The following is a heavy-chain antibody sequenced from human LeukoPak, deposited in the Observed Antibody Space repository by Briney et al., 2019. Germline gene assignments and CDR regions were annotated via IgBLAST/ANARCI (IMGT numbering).Heavy chain of an antibody. CDR3: SRQGSRSWYGDFDY. J-gene: IGHJ4*02. CDR1: GGSFSGYY. Sequence: PSETLSLTCAVYGGSFSGYYWSWIRQPPGKGLEWIGEINHSGSTNYNPSLKSRVTISVDTSKNQFSLKLSSVTAADTAVYYCSRQGSRSWYGDFDYWGQGTLVTVSS. D-gene: IGHD6-13*01. V-gene: IGHV4-34*01. CDR2: INHSGST.